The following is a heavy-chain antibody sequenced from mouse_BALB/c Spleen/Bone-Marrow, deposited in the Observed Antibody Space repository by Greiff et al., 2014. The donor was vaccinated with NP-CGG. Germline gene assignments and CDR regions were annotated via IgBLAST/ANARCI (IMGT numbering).Heavy chain of an antibody. CDR3: ARLIYGSSYIVDF. D-gene: IGHD1-1*01. V-gene: IGHV1S81*02. CDR2: INPCNGRT. CDR1: GYTFTGYL. J-gene: IGHJ4*01. Sequence: VQLQQSGAELVKPGASVKMSCKASGYTFTGYLMHWVKQRPGQGLEWIGEINPCNGRTNYNEKFKSMATLTVDKSSSTAYMQLSSLTSEHSAVFYCARLIYGSSYIVDFWGQGTSVTVSS.